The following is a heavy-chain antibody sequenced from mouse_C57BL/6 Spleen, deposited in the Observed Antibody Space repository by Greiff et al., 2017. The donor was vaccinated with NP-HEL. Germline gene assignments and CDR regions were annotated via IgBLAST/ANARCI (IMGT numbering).Heavy chain of an antibody. CDR2: ISSGSSTI. CDR3: ARASNYPYYYAMDY. CDR1: GFTFSDYG. V-gene: IGHV5-17*01. J-gene: IGHJ4*01. Sequence: DVMLVESGGGLVKPGGSLKLSCAASGFTFSDYGMHWVRQAPEKGLEWVAYISSGSSTIYYADTVKGRFTISRDNAKNTLFLQMTSLRSEDTAMYYCARASNYPYYYAMDYWGQGTSVTVSS. D-gene: IGHD2-5*01.